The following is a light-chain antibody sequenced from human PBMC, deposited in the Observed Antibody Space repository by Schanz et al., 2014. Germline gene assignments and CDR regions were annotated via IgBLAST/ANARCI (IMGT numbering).Light chain of an antibody. CDR3: HQYVTSPRT. Sequence: EIVLTQSPGTLSLSPGERATLSCRASQSVWSDHLAWYQQKPGQAPRLLIYGASSRATDIPDRFSGGGSGTDFTLSISRLEPEDFAVYYCHQYVTSPRTFGQGTKVEIK. CDR1: QSVWSDH. CDR2: GAS. J-gene: IGKJ1*01. V-gene: IGKV3-20*01.